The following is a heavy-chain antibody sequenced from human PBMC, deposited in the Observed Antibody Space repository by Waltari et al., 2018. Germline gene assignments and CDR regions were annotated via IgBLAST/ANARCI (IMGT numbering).Heavy chain of an antibody. CDR2: IKSETDGGTT. Sequence: EVQLVESGGGFVKPGWSLRLSCAASGFTFNNAWLNWVRQAPGKGLEWVGRIKSETDGGTTDYAAPVKGRFTISRDDSKNTLYLQMNSLKTEDTAVYYCTTALDVWGQGITVTVSS. CDR1: GFTFNNAW. J-gene: IGHJ6*02. V-gene: IGHV3-15*07. CDR3: TTALDV.